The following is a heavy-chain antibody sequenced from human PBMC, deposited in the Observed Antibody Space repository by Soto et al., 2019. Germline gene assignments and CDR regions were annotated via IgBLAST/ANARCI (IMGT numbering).Heavy chain of an antibody. J-gene: IGHJ3*02. CDR3: ARDWSTYDILTGYSGPDAFDI. V-gene: IGHV4-31*03. Sequence: SETLSLTCTVSGGSISSGGYYWSWIRQHPGKGLEWIGYIYYSGSTYYNPSLKSRVTISVDTSKNQFSLKLSSVTAADTAVYYCARDWSTYDILTGYSGPDAFDIWGQGTMVTVSS. D-gene: IGHD3-9*01. CDR1: GGSISSGGYY. CDR2: IYYSGST.